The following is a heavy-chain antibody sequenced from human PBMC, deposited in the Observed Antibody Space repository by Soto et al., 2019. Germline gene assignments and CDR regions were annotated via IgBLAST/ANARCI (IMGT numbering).Heavy chain of an antibody. V-gene: IGHV3-33*01. CDR2: IWYDGSNK. J-gene: IGHJ6*02. D-gene: IGHD2-21*01. Sequence: GGSLRLSCAASGFTFSSYGMHWVRQAPGKGLEWVAVIWYDGSNKYYADSVKGRFTISRDNSKNTLYLQMNSLRAEDTAVYYCARDVDRDGYYYYYYYGMDVWGQGTTVTVSS. CDR3: ARDVDRDGYYYYYYYGMDV. CDR1: GFTFSSYG.